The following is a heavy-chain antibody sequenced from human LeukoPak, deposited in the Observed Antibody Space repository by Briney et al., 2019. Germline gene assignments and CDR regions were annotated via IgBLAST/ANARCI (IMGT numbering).Heavy chain of an antibody. CDR2: INPSGGST. D-gene: IGHD3-10*01. CDR3: ARGSVTMVRGVIIGPDY. V-gene: IGHV1-46*01. CDR1: GYTFTSYY. J-gene: IGHJ4*02. Sequence: GASVKVSCKASGYTFTSYYMHWVRQAPGQGLEWMGIINPSGGSTSYAQKFQGRVTMTRDTSTSTVYMELSSLRSEDTAVYYCARGSVTMVRGVIIGPDYWGQGTLVTVSS.